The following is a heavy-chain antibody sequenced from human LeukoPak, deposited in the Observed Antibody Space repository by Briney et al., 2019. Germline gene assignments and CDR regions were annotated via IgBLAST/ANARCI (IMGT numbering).Heavy chain of an antibody. Sequence: GGSLRLSCAASEFSVGSNYMTWVRQAPGKGLEWVSSITSSSSHTYYADSVKGRYTISRDNAKNSLYLQMDSLRAEDTAVYYCARDPYSGGYGAYYYYYMDVWGKGTTVTISS. CDR1: EFSVGSNY. CDR3: ARDPYSGGYGAYYYYYMDV. D-gene: IGHD1-26*01. CDR2: ITSSSSHT. J-gene: IGHJ6*03. V-gene: IGHV3-21*01.